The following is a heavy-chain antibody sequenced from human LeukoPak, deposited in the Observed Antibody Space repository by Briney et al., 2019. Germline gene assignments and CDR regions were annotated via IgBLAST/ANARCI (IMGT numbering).Heavy chain of an antibody. Sequence: SETLSLTCTVSGGSISSGNYYWSWIRQPPGKGLEWIGYIYYSGSTYSNPSLKSRVTISVDTSKNQFSLKLSSVTAADTAVYYCARASRAFYDFWCFDYWGQGTLVTVSS. CDR2: IYYSGST. CDR3: ARASRAFYDFWCFDY. CDR1: GGSISSGNYY. J-gene: IGHJ4*02. V-gene: IGHV4-30-4*01. D-gene: IGHD3-3*01.